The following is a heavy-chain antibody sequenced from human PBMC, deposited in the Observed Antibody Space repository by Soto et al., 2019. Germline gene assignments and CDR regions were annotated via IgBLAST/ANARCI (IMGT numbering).Heavy chain of an antibody. V-gene: IGHV4-34*01. CDR2: INHSGST. CDR1: GGSFSGYY. Sequence: PSETLSLTCAVYGGSFSGYYWSWIRQPPGKGLEWIGEINHSGSTNYNPSLKSRVTISVDTSKNQFSLKLSSVTAADTAVYYCASSAKGDYVGFDYWGQGTLVTVSS. D-gene: IGHD4-17*01. CDR3: ASSAKGDYVGFDY. J-gene: IGHJ4*02.